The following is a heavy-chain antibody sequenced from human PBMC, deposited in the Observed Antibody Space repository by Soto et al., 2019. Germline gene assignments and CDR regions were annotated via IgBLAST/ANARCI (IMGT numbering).Heavy chain of an antibody. CDR3: VRSLSGAKDGYNAFYYYVMDV. CDR1: GYSFTTYW. Sequence: PGESLKISCKGSGYSFTTYWIGWVRQMPGKGLEWMGIIYPGDSDTRYSPSFQGQVTISADKSINTAYLQWSSLKASDTAMYYCVRSLSGAKDGYNAFYYYVMDVWGQRTTVIVSS. V-gene: IGHV5-51*01. CDR2: IYPGDSDT. D-gene: IGHD5-12*01. J-gene: IGHJ6*02.